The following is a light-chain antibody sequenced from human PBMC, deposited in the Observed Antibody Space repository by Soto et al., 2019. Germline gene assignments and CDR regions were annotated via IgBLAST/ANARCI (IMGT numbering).Light chain of an antibody. V-gene: IGKV1-5*03. J-gene: IGKJ1*01. CDR1: QTISSW. CDR2: KAS. Sequence: DIQITQSPSTLSGSVGDRVTITCRASQTISSWLAWYQQKPGKAPKLLIYKASSLESGVPSRFRGSGSGTEFTLTISSLQPDDFSTYYCQQYNSYLWTFGQGTKVDIK. CDR3: QQYNSYLWT.